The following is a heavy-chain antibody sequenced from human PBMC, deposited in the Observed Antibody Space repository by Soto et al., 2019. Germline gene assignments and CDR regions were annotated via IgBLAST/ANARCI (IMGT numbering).Heavy chain of an antibody. V-gene: IGHV3-30*04. CDR2: ISTDGSKQ. Sequence: QVQLEESGGGVVQPGRSLRLSCAVSGFSFSNYDMHWVRQAPGKGPEWVAVISTDGSKQYYGASVKGRFTISRDNSKNTLYLEMNSLRGEDTALYYCARDQWSTFCGGDCYSVAFQQWGRGALVIVSS. J-gene: IGHJ1*01. CDR3: ARDQWSTFCGGDCYSVAFQQ. CDR1: GFSFSNYD. D-gene: IGHD2-21*02.